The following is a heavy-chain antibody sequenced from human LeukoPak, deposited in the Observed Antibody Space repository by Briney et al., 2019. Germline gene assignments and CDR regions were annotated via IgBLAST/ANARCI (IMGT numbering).Heavy chain of an antibody. V-gene: IGHV1-69*06. J-gene: IGHJ3*02. CDR1: GGTFSSYA. D-gene: IGHD6-6*01. CDR3: ARCSVAARFLLEDAFDI. CDR2: IIPIFGTA. Sequence: ASVKVSCKASGGTFSSYAISWVRQAPGQGLEWMGGIIPIFGTANYAQKFQGRVTITADKSTSTAYMELSSLRSEDTAVYYCARCSVAARFLLEDAFDIWGQGTMVTVSS.